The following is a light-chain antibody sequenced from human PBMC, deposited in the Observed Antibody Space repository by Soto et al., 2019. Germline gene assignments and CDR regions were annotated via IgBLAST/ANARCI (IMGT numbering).Light chain of an antibody. V-gene: IGKV1-6*02. CDR1: QGIRND. Sequence: AIQMTQSPSSLSASVGDRVTITCRASQGIRNDLGWYQQKPGKAPNLLIYAASSLQSGVPSRFSGSGSGTDFTLTISSLQPEDFSTYYCLQDYIYPYSFGQGTKLEIK. CDR3: LQDYIYPYS. CDR2: AAS. J-gene: IGKJ2*03.